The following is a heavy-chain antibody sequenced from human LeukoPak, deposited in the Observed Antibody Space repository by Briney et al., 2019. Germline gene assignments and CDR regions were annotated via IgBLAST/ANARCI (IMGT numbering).Heavy chain of an antibody. D-gene: IGHD3-3*01. J-gene: IGHJ4*02. CDR3: ARVSDFWSGYYFPSDY. Sequence: GGSLRLSCAASGFTFSSYAVHWVRQAPGKGLEYVSAISSNGGSTYYANSVKGRFTISRDNSRNTLYLQMGSLRAEDMAVYYCARVSDFWSGYYFPSDYWGQGTLVTVSS. V-gene: IGHV3-64*01. CDR2: ISSNGGST. CDR1: GFTFSSYA.